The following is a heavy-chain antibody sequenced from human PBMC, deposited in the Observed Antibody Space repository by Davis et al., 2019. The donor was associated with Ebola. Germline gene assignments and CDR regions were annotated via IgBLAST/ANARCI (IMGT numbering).Heavy chain of an antibody. J-gene: IGHJ4*02. CDR1: GFTFRSYW. V-gene: IGHV3-48*04. Sequence: PGGSLRLSCAASGFTFRSYWMHWVRQAPGKGLEWVSGISWNSDSIAYADSVKGRFTISRDNAKNSLYLQMNSLRAEDTAVYYCARESPRGGGDYWGQGTLVTVSS. CDR3: ARESPRGGGDY. D-gene: IGHD3-10*01. CDR2: ISWNSDSI.